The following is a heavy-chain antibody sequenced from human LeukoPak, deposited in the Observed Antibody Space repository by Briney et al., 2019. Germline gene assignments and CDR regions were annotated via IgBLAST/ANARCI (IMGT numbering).Heavy chain of an antibody. D-gene: IGHD5-18*01. Sequence: ASVKVSCKASGYTFTSYAMHWVRQAPGQRLEWMGWTNAGNGNTKYSQKFQGRVTITADESTSTAYMELSSLRSEDTAVYYCARDSGYSYGYGEFDYWGQGTLVTVSS. J-gene: IGHJ4*02. V-gene: IGHV1-3*01. CDR1: GYTFTSYA. CDR3: ARDSGYSYGYGEFDY. CDR2: TNAGNGNT.